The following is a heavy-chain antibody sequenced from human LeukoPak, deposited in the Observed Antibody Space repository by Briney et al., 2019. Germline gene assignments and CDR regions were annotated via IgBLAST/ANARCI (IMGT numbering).Heavy chain of an antibody. CDR1: GGTFSSYA. V-gene: IGHV1-69*01. D-gene: IGHD2-15*01. CDR2: IIPISGTA. J-gene: IGHJ6*03. CDR3: ARDKPQKAVYYYMDV. Sequence: SVKVSCKASGGTFSSYAISWVRQAPGQGLEWMGGIIPISGTANYAQKFQGRVTITADESTSTAYMELSSLRSADTAVSYCARDKPQKAVYYYMDVWGKGTTVTVSS.